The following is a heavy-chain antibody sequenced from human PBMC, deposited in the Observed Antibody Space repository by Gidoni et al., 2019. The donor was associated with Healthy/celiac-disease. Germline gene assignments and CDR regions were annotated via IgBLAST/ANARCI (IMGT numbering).Heavy chain of an antibody. CDR2: INAGNGNP. CDR3: ARGGPTGTTEFDY. V-gene: IGHV1-3*01. Sequence: QVQLVQSGAEVKKPGASVKVSCKASGYTFTSYAMQWVRQAPGQRLEWRGWINAGNGNPKYSQKFPGRVPLTRDTSASTAYMGLSSLRSEDTAVYYCARGGPTGTTEFDYWGQGTLVTVSP. J-gene: IGHJ4*02. D-gene: IGHD1-1*01. CDR1: GYTFTSYA.